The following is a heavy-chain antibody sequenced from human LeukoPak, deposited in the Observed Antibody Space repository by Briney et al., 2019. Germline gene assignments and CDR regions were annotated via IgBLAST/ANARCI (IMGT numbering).Heavy chain of an antibody. Sequence: PGGSLRPSCAASGFTFNTYWMIWVRQAPGKGLEGVANIDQGGSTKYYVDSLKGRFTISRDNAKNSLYLQMNSLRAEDTAVYYCVRDKGGRSGAIYYDAFDVWGQGTMVTVSS. D-gene: IGHD1-26*01. CDR2: IDQGGSTK. CDR3: VRDKGGRSGAIYYDAFDV. J-gene: IGHJ3*01. CDR1: GFTFNTYW. V-gene: IGHV3-7*01.